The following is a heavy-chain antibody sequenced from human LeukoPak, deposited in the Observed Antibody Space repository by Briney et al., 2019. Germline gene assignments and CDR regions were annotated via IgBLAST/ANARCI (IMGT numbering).Heavy chain of an antibody. D-gene: IGHD3-3*01. V-gene: IGHV3-23*01. J-gene: IGHJ4*02. CDR1: GFTFSSYA. CDR3: AKDPSIFWSGYSVEY. Sequence: QSGGSLRLSCAASGFTFSSYAMSWVRQAPGKGLEWVSAISGSGGSTYYADSVKGRFTISRDNSKNTLYLQMNSLRAEDTAVYYCAKDPSIFWSGYSVEYWGQGTLVTVPS. CDR2: ISGSGGST.